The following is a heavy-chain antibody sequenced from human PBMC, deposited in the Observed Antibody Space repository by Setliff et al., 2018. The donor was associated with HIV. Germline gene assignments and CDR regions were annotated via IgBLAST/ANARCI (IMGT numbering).Heavy chain of an antibody. J-gene: IGHJ4*02. D-gene: IGHD3-10*01. CDR1: GVAFSSYW. CDR2: INQGGREK. V-gene: IGHV3-7*01. Sequence: GGSLRLSCAASGVAFSSYWMAWVRQSQGKGLEWVANINQGGREKDYVDHVKGRFTISRDNAKNSVFLEMKSLRVEDSAVYYCARDYFPHSRRNFGSGDYFHFWGQGSRVTVSS. CDR3: ARDYFPHSRRNFGSGDYFHF.